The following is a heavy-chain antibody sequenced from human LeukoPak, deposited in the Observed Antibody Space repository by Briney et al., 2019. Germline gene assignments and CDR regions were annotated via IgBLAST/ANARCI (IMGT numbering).Heavy chain of an antibody. J-gene: IGHJ3*02. CDR2: ISYDGSNK. D-gene: IGHD5-24*01. CDR3: ARETPKSFERFGEMGDAFDI. V-gene: IGHV3-30-3*01. CDR1: GFTFSSYA. Sequence: GGSLRLSCAASGFTFSSYAMHWVRQAPGKGLEWVAVISYDGSNKYYAYSVKGRFTISRDNSKNTLYLQMNSLRAEDTAVYYCARETPKSFERFGEMGDAFDIWGQGTMVTVSS.